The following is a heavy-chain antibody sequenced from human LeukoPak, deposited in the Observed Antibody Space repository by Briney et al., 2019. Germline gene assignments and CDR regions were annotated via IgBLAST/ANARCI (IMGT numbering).Heavy chain of an antibody. Sequence: SQTLSLTCTVSGGSISSGDYYWSWIRQPPGKGLEWIGYIYYSGSTYYNPSLKSRVTISVDTSKNQFSLKLSSVTAADTAVYYCARRIVVVVAARWFDPWGQGTLVTVSS. D-gene: IGHD2-15*01. CDR2: IYYSGST. CDR1: GGSISSGDYY. J-gene: IGHJ5*02. CDR3: ARRIVVVVAARWFDP. V-gene: IGHV4-30-4*08.